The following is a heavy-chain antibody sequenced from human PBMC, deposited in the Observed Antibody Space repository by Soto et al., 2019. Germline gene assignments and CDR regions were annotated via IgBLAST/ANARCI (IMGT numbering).Heavy chain of an antibody. CDR1: GFTFSSYW. CDR2: INSDGSST. D-gene: IGHD4-17*01. J-gene: IGHJ4*02. CDR3: AREGTDYGDPFDY. Sequence: EVQLVESGGGLVQPGGSLRLSCAASGFTFSSYWMHWVRQAPGKGLVWGSRINSDGSSTSYADSVKGRFTISRDNAKNTLYLQMNSLRAEDTAVYYCAREGTDYGDPFDYWGQGTLVTVSS. V-gene: IGHV3-74*01.